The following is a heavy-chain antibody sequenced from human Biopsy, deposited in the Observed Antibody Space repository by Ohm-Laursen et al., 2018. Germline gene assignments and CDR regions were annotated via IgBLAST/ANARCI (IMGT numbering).Heavy chain of an antibody. V-gene: IGHV3-15*01. CDR2: IKSKFDGATT. CDR3: STGGGDFYYNGMDV. CDR1: GFTFGDAW. J-gene: IGHJ6*02. D-gene: IGHD3-16*01. Sequence: SLRLSCTASGFTFGDAWMSWIRQAPGKGLEWVGRIKSKFDGATTDYAAPVKGRFIISRDDSKSTLFLQMNSLKVEDTGVYFCSTGGGDFYYNGMDVWGQGTTVTVSS.